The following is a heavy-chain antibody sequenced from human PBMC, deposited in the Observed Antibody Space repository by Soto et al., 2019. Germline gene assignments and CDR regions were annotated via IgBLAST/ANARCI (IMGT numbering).Heavy chain of an antibody. D-gene: IGHD2-2*02. Sequence: EVQLLESGGGSVQPGGSLRLSCAASGFTFSSYAMSWVRQAPGKGLEWVSAISGSGGSTYYADSVKGRFTISRDNSKNTLYLQMNSLRAEDTAVYYCAKGGYCSSTSCYNFDYWGQGTLVTVSS. CDR3: AKGGYCSSTSCYNFDY. CDR1: GFTFSSYA. J-gene: IGHJ4*02. V-gene: IGHV3-23*01. CDR2: ISGSGGST.